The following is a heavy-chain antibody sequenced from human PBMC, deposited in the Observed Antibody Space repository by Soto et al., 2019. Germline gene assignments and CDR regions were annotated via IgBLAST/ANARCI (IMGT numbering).Heavy chain of an antibody. Sequence: GGSLRLSCAASGFTFSSYSMNWVRQAPGKGLEWVSIISGSGGVTSYADSVKGRFTISRDNSKNTLYLQMNSLRAEDTAVYYCAREKYSGYESRYYYMDVWGKGTTVTVSS. D-gene: IGHD5-12*01. V-gene: IGHV3-23*01. CDR2: ISGSGGVT. CDR3: AREKYSGYESRYYYMDV. CDR1: GFTFSSYS. J-gene: IGHJ6*03.